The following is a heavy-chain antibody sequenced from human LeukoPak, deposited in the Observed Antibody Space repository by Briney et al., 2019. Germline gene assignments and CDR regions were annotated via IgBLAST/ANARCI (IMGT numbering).Heavy chain of an antibody. J-gene: IGHJ4*02. D-gene: IGHD1-26*01. CDR1: GGSISSYY. Sequence: PSETLSLTCTVSGGSISSYYWSWIRQPPGKGLEWIGYIYYSGSTNYNPSLKSRVTISVDMSKNQFSLKLSSVTAADTAVYYCARHRVGATDYWGQGTLVTVSS. CDR3: ARHRVGATDY. CDR2: IYYSGST. V-gene: IGHV4-59*08.